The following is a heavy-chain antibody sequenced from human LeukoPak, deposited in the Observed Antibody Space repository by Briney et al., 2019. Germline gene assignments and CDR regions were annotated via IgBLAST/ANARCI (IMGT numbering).Heavy chain of an antibody. D-gene: IGHD1-14*01. J-gene: IGHJ4*02. CDR2: ISLGGDTI. CDR3: ARILGLTLDY. CDR1: GFTFSSYS. V-gene: IGHV3-48*02. Sequence: PGGSLRLSCAVSGFTFSSYSMNWVRQAPGKGLEWVSYISLGGDTIYYAGSVRGRFTISRDAAGNSLYLQMNSLRDEDTAVYYCARILGLTLDYWGQGTLVTVSS.